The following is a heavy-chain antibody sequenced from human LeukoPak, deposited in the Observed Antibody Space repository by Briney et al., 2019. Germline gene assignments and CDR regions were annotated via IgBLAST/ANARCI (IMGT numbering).Heavy chain of an antibody. Sequence: GGSLRLSCALSVVTFSSYAMSWVRHAPGKGLEWGSAISGSGSSTYYADSVKGRFTIPRDNPKITRYLQMNSLRAEDTAVYYCAKHRVRFLELLSRVNCIDPWGQGTLVTVSS. CDR3: AKHRVRFLELLSRVNCIDP. V-gene: IGHV3-23*01. CDR1: VVTFSSYA. CDR2: ISGSGSST. D-gene: IGHD3-3*01. J-gene: IGHJ5*02.